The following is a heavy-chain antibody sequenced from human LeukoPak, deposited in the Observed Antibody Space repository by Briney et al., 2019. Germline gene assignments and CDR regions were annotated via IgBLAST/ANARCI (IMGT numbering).Heavy chain of an antibody. D-gene: IGHD3-10*01. V-gene: IGHV3-30*02. CDR3: TKHYYGSGSQKYYFDY. CDR2: VRNDGGDK. CDR1: GFIFSDYG. Sequence: GGSLRLSCAASGFIFSDYGMHWVRQAPGKGLEWVTMVRNDGGDKYYADSVRGRFTIPRDNSKNTLYLQMNSLRPEDTAVYYCTKHYYGSGSQKYYFDYWGQGTLVTVSS. J-gene: IGHJ4*02.